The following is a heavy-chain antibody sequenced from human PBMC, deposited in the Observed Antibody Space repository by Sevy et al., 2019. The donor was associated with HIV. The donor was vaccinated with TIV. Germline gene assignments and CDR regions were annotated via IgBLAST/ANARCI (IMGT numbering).Heavy chain of an antibody. J-gene: IGHJ4*02. V-gene: IGHV3-23*01. Sequence: GGSLRLSCAASGFTFSSYAMSWVRQAPGKALEWVSAMSGSGGSTYYADSVKGRFTISRDNSKNTLYLQMISLRAEDTAVYYCASGRCSSTSCRHGYWGQGTLVTVSS. CDR1: GFTFSSYA. D-gene: IGHD2-2*01. CDR2: MSGSGGST. CDR3: ASGRCSSTSCRHGY.